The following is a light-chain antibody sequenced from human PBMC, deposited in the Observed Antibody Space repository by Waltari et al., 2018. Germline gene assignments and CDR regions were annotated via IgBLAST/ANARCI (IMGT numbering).Light chain of an antibody. CDR1: QSISNW. V-gene: IGKV1-5*03. CDR2: KAF. CDR3: QQYNSYSLLT. Sequence: DIQMTQSPSTLSASLGDRIIITCRASQSISNWLAWYQQKPGKAPKLLIYKAFTLETGVPSRFSGSGSGTVFTLTISSLQPDDFATYYCQQYNSYSLLTFGGGTKVEIE. J-gene: IGKJ4*01.